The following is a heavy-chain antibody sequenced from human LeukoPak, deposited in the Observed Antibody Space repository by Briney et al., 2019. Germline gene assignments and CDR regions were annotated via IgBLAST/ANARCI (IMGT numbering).Heavy chain of an antibody. J-gene: IGHJ3*02. D-gene: IGHD6-19*01. Sequence: SETLSLTCTVSGGSISSDYWSWIRQPPGKGLEWIGYIYYSGRTNYNPSLKSRVTISVDTSKNQFSLNLRSVTAADTAVFYCARRNKAVPGDAFDMWGQGTMVTVSS. CDR3: ARRNKAVPGDAFDM. V-gene: IGHV4-59*08. CDR2: IYYSGRT. CDR1: GGSISSDY.